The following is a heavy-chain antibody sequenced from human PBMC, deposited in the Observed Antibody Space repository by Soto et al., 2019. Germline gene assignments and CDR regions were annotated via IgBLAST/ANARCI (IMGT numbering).Heavy chain of an antibody. D-gene: IGHD2-2*01. J-gene: IGHJ6*03. CDR2: IVVGSGNT. CDR1: GFTFTSSA. CDR3: AAPSRDCSSTSCYERRYYYMDV. V-gene: IGHV1-58*02. Sequence: SVKVSCKASGFTFTSSAMQWVRQARGQRLEWIGWIVVGSGNTNYAQKFQERVTITRDMSTSTAYMELSSLRSEDTAVYYCAAPSRDCSSTSCYERRYYYMDVWGKGTTVTVSS.